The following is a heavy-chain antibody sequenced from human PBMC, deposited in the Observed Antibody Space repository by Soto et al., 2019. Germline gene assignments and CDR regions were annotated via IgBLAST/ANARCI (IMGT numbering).Heavy chain of an antibody. D-gene: IGHD1-26*01. J-gene: IGHJ6*02. CDR3: ARVASGRYYYGMDV. CDR1: GGSISSYY. CDR2: TYYSGST. V-gene: IGHV4-59*08. Sequence: SETLSLTCTVSGGSISSYYWSWIRQPPGKGLEWIGYTYYSGSTNYNPSLKSRVTISVDTSKNQFSLKLISVTAADTAVYSCARVASGRYYYGMDVWGQGTTVTVSS.